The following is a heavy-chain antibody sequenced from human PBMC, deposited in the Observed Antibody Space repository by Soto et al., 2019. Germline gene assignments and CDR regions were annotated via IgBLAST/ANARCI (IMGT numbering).Heavy chain of an antibody. V-gene: IGHV3-23*01. CDR3: AKAHTFRFYYFTGGDY. CDR1: GFNFRLYP. J-gene: IGHJ4*02. Sequence: GGSLRLACGASGFNFRLYPMAWVRQAPGKGLEWVSSISGSGGSTFYADSVKGRFTISRDNSKNTLYLQMDTLRAGDSAVYYCAKAHTFRFYYFTGGDYWGQGTLVTVSS. CDR2: ISGSGGST. D-gene: IGHD3-22*01.